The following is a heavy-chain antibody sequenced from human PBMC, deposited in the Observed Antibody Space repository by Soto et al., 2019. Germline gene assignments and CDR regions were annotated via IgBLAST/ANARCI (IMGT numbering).Heavy chain of an antibody. CDR1: GGSISSSSYY. CDR2: IYYSGST. D-gene: IGHD4-17*01. CDR3: ASLYGDYVSY. J-gene: IGHJ4*02. Sequence: SETLSLTCTVSGGSISSSSYYWGWIRQPPGKGLEWIGSIYYSGSTYYNPSLKSRVTISVDTSKNQFSLKLSSVTAADTAVYYCASLYGDYVSYWGRGTLVTVSS. V-gene: IGHV4-39*01.